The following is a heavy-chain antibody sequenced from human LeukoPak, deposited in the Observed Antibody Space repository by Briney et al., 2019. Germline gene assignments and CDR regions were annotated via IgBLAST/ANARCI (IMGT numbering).Heavy chain of an antibody. CDR2: ISYDGSNK. J-gene: IGHJ4*02. CDR3: AKDKSRGRVVTAPGAY. V-gene: IGHV3-30*18. CDR1: GFTFSSYG. D-gene: IGHD2-21*02. Sequence: GSLRLSCAASGFTFSSYGMHWVRQAPGKGLEWVAVISYDGSNKYYADSVKGRFTTSRDNSKDTLYLQMNSLRAEDTAVYYCAKDKSRGRVVTAPGAYWGQGTLVTVSS.